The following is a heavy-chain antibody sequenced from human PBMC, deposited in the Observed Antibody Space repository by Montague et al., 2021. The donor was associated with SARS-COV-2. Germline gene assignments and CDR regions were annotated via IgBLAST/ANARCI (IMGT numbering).Heavy chain of an antibody. CDR3: RVVPAGIPKGPNFYYMDV. J-gene: IGHJ6*03. Sequence: SETLSLTCTVSGVSVSNRYTHWSWIRQPPGKGLEWIGQIYHSGSTNYNPSLKSRVTISVDTSKNQFSLKLSSVTAADTALYYCRVVPAGIPKGPNFYYMDVWGKGTTVTVSS. D-gene: IGHD2-2*02. CDR1: GVSVSNRYTH. V-gene: IGHV4-34*01. CDR2: IYHSGST.